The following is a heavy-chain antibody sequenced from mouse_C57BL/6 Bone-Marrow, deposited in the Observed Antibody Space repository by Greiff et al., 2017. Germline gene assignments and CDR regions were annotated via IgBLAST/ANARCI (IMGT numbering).Heavy chain of an antibody. CDR2: IYPRDGST. V-gene: IGHV1-85*01. J-gene: IGHJ3*01. CDR3: ARVWFAY. Sequence: VQRVESGPELVKPGASVKLSCKASGYTFTSYDITWVQQRPGQGLEWIGWIYPRDGSTKYNEKFKGKATLTVDTSYSTAYMELHSLTSADSAVYFWARVWFAYWGQGTLVTVSA. CDR1: GYTFTSYD.